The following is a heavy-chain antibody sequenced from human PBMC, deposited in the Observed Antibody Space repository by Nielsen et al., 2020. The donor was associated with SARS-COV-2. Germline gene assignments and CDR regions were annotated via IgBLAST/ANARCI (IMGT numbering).Heavy chain of an antibody. V-gene: IGHV3-11*06. J-gene: IGHJ4*02. Sequence: GGSLRLSCAASGFMFSNYYMNWIRHSPGKGLEWVSYISGNGAYTNYADSVKGRFTISRDSAKNALYLQMNSLRPEDTAVYYCASGVDYLDFWGQGTLVTVSS. CDR3: ASGVDYLDF. CDR1: GFMFSNYY. CDR2: ISGNGAYT. D-gene: IGHD2-8*01.